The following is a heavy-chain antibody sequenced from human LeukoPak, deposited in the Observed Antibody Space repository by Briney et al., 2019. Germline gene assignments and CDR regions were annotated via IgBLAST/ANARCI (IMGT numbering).Heavy chain of an antibody. Sequence: PGGSLRLSCAASGFTFSSYSMNWVRQAPGKGLEWVSVISGSGDTTYYADSVKGRFTISRDNSKNTLYLQMNSLRAEDTALYYCAKDFLYGSGSYYNPYFDYWGQGTLVTVSS. CDR1: GFTFSSYS. J-gene: IGHJ4*02. CDR3: AKDFLYGSGSYYNPYFDY. D-gene: IGHD3-10*01. V-gene: IGHV3-23*01. CDR2: ISGSGDTT.